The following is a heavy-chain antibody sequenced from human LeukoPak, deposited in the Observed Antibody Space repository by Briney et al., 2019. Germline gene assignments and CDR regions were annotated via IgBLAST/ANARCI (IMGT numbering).Heavy chain of an antibody. CDR1: GFTFSSYG. D-gene: IGHD3-10*01. J-gene: IGHJ3*02. CDR2: IWYGGSNK. Sequence: GGSLRLSCAASGFTFSSYGMHWVRQAPGKGLEWVAVIWYGGSNKYYADSVKGRFTISRDNSKNTLYLQMNSLRAEDTAVYYCARVGLLWFGDDRDRLGAFDIWGQGTMVTVSS. V-gene: IGHV3-33*08. CDR3: ARVGLLWFGDDRDRLGAFDI.